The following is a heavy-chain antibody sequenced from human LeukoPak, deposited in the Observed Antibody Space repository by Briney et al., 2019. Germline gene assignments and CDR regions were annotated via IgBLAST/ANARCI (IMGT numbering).Heavy chain of an antibody. J-gene: IGHJ4*02. CDR2: IYYSGST. D-gene: IGHD6-13*01. V-gene: IGHV4-31*03. CDR3: ARESQQLVLFDY. Sequence: SQTLSLTCTVSGGSISSGGYYWSWIRQHPGKGLEWIGYIYYSGSTYYNPSLKSRVTISVDTSKNQFSLKLSSVTAADTAVYYCARESQQLVLFDYWGQGTLVTVSS. CDR1: GGSISSGGYY.